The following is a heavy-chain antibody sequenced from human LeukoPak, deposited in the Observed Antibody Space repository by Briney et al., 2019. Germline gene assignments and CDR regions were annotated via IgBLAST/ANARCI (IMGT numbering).Heavy chain of an antibody. CDR3: ARTSYHYNSGDYGWYFDY. D-gene: IGHD3-10*01. CDR2: IYYSGIT. Sequence: SETLSLTCTVSGGSISSQYWSLIRQPPGKGLEWIGYIYYSGITKYSPSLKSRVTISVDTSKNQFSLRLTSVTAADTAVYYCARTSYHYNSGDYGWYFDYWGQGTLVTVSA. CDR1: GGSISSQY. V-gene: IGHV4-59*11. J-gene: IGHJ4*02.